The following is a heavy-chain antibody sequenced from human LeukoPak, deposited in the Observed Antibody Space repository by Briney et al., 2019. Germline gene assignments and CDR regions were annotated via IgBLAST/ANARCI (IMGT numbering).Heavy chain of an antibody. D-gene: IGHD3-3*01. CDR2: ISYTGNT. J-gene: IGHJ4*02. CDR3: ARVDDFWSGYRLGD. CDR1: GVSINSNTYS. V-gene: IGHV4-39*01. Sequence: PSETLSLTCTVSGVSINSNTYSWGWIRQTPGEGLERIGTISYTGNTYFNPSLKSRVTIFVDASKTQFSLKLSSLTAADTAVYYCARVDDFWSGYRLGDWGQGTLVTVSS.